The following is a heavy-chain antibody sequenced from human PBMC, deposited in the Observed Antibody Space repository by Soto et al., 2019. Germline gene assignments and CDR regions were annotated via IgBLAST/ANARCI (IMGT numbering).Heavy chain of an antibody. CDR2: ISGSGSST. D-gene: IGHD4-4*01. J-gene: IGHJ6*02. V-gene: IGHV3-23*01. CDR1: GFTFSNYA. CDR3: AYFTAVSYYYGMDV. Sequence: EVQLLESGGGLVQPGGSLRLSCAASGFTFSNYAMSWVCQAPGKGLEWVSAISGSGSSTYYADSVKGRFTISRDNSKNTLYLQMNSLRAEDTAVYYCAYFTAVSYYYGMDVWGQGTTVTVSS.